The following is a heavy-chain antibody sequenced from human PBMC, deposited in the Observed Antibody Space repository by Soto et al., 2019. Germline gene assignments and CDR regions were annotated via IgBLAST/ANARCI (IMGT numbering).Heavy chain of an antibody. V-gene: IGHV3-30-3*01. Sequence: QVRLVESGGGVVQPGRSLRLSCAASGFTLSSNAMHWVRQAPGKGLEWVAAISHDGSNKYYADSVKGRFTISRDNSKNTLYLQMNSLRAEDTAVYYCARDRGSDYDDHFDYWGQGTLVTVSS. J-gene: IGHJ4*02. CDR1: GFTLSSNA. D-gene: IGHD4-17*01. CDR3: ARDRGSDYDDHFDY. CDR2: ISHDGSNK.